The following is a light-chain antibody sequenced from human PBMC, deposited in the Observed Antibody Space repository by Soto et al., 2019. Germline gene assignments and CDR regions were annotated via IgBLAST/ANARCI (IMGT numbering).Light chain of an antibody. CDR2: KAS. J-gene: IGKJ1*01. CDR3: QQSWT. Sequence: DIQMTQSPSSLSASVGDRVTITCRASQSISSYLNWYQQKPGKAPKLLIYKASSLESGVPSRFSGSGSGTEFTLTISSLQPDDFATYYCQQSWTFGQGTKVEIK. V-gene: IGKV1-5*03. CDR1: QSISSY.